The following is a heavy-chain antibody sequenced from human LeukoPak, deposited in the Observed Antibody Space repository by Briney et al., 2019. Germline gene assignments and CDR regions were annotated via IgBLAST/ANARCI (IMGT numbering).Heavy chain of an antibody. J-gene: IGHJ5*02. V-gene: IGHV3-23*01. D-gene: IGHD3-22*01. CDR1: GFTFSSYA. Sequence: GGSLRLSCAASGFTFSSYAMSWVRQAPGKGLEWVSAISGSGGSTYYADSVKGRFTISRDNSKNTLYLQMNSLRAEDTAVYYCAKDYYDSSGYYYDHWGQGTLVTVSS. CDR3: AKDYYDSSGYYYDH. CDR2: ISGSGGST.